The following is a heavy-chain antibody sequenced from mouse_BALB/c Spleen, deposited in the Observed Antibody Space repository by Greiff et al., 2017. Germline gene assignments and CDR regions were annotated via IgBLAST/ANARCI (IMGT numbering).Heavy chain of an antibody. Sequence: QVTLKESGPGILQPSQTLSLTCSFSGFSLSTSGMGVSWIRQPSGKGLEWLAHIYWDDDKRYNPSLKSRLTISKDTSRNQVFLKITSVDTADTATYYCARSHYGNYVRAMDYWGQGTSVTVSS. CDR3: ARSHYGNYVRAMDY. V-gene: IGHV8-12*01. CDR2: IYWDDDK. D-gene: IGHD2-1*01. J-gene: IGHJ4*01. CDR1: GFSLSTSGMG.